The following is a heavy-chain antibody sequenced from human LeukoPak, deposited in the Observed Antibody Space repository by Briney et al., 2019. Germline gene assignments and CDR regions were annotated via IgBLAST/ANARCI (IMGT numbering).Heavy chain of an antibody. J-gene: IGHJ4*02. V-gene: IGHV3-30*04. D-gene: IGHD3-22*01. CDR2: ISYDGSNK. CDR1: GFTFSSYA. CDR3: ARDPDSSGYYDY. Sequence: GGSLRLSCAASGFTFSSYAMHWVRQAPGKGREGVAVISYDGSNKYYAYCVKGRFTIYRDNSKNTLYLQMNSLRAEDTAVYYCARDPDSSGYYDYWGQGTLVTVSS.